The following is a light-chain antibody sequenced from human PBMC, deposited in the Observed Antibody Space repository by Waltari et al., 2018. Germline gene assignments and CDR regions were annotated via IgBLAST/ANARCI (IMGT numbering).Light chain of an antibody. CDR3: QQSYSIPLFA. V-gene: IGKV1-39*01. CDR1: QSISYY. J-gene: IGKJ3*01. Sequence: DIQMTQYPPSLSASVGDRFTITCRASQSISYYLNWYQQKSGKAPKLLIYAATNLQSGVPSRFSGSGSGTDFTLTISSLQPEDFATYYCQQSYSIPLFAFGPGSRVDIK. CDR2: AAT.